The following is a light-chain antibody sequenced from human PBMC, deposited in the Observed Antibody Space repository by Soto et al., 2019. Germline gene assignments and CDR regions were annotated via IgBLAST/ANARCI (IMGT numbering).Light chain of an antibody. CDR2: LGS. CDR1: QSLLHKSRYNY. J-gene: IGKJ1*01. V-gene: IGKV2-28*01. Sequence: DIVMTQSPLSLPVTPGEPASISCRSSQSLLHKSRYNYSDWFLQKPGQSPQLLIYLGSNRASGVPDRFSGSGSGTNFTLKISRVEAEDVGVYYCMQALQSPRTFGRGTKVEIK. CDR3: MQALQSPRT.